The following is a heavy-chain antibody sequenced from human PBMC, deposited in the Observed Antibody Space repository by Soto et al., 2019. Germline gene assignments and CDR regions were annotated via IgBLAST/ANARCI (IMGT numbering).Heavy chain of an antibody. J-gene: IGHJ4*01. V-gene: IGHV3-7*03. D-gene: IGHD6-19*01. CDR2: IKQEGSEK. CDR3: ARVAYGNGWIFDY. CDR1: GFSFSSYW. Sequence: EVQLVESGGGLVQPGGSLRLSCAASGFSFSSYWMSWVRQASGKGLEWVANIKQEGSEKYYVDSVKGRFTLSRDNAKNSLQLQMSSLRHEDTAIYFCARVAYGNGWIFDYWGQGTLVTVSS.